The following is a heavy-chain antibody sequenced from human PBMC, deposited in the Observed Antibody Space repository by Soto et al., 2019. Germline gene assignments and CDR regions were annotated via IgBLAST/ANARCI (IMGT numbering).Heavy chain of an antibody. CDR3: ARVPGVVVSADDAFDI. Sequence: QVQLQESGPGLVKPSGTLSLTCAVSGGSVSSSNWWRWVRQSPGKGLEWMGEIYHSGSAHYNPSLKRRATISPDKSKNQFSLRLTSVTAADTAVYYCARVPGVVVSADDAFDIWGPGTRVIVSS. CDR1: GGSVSSSNW. CDR2: IYHSGSA. D-gene: IGHD2-21*02. J-gene: IGHJ3*02. V-gene: IGHV4-4*02.